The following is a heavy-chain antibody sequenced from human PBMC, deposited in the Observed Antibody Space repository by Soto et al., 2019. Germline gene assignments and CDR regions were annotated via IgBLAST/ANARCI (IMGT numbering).Heavy chain of an antibody. D-gene: IGHD3-10*01. Sequence: PGGSLRLSCAAAGFTFSNYAMSWVRQAPGKGLEWVSGISLNSGITGYADSVKGRFTISRDNAKNSLYLQMNSLRAEDTALYYCVKDGSNTVASYFDYWGQGTLVTVSS. J-gene: IGHJ4*02. V-gene: IGHV3-9*01. CDR2: ISLNSGIT. CDR3: VKDGSNTVASYFDY. CDR1: GFTFSNYA.